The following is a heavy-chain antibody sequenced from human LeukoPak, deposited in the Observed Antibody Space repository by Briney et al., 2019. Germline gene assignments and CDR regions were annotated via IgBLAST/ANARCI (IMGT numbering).Heavy chain of an antibody. V-gene: IGHV3-43*01. CDR3: AKGGDVGATPLDY. D-gene: IGHD1-26*01. J-gene: IGHJ4*02. CDR2: ISWDGGST. Sequence: GGSLRLSCAASGFTFDDYTMHWVRQAPGKGLEWVSLISWDGGSTYYADSVRGRFTISRDNSKNSLYLQMNSLRTEDTALYYCAKGGDVGATPLDYWGQGTLVTVSS. CDR1: GFTFDDYT.